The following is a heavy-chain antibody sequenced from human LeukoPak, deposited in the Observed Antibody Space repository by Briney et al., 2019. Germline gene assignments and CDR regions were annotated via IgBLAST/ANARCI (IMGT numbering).Heavy chain of an antibody. Sequence: GGSLRLSCAASGFTFSSYAMNWVRQAPGKGLEWVANIKQDGSEKYYVDSVKGRFTISRDNAKNSLYLQMNSLRAEDTAVYYCARLTRYCSSTSCYSGNDYWGQGTLVTVSS. CDR1: GFTFSSYA. CDR3: ARLTRYCSSTSCYSGNDY. D-gene: IGHD2-2*02. J-gene: IGHJ4*02. V-gene: IGHV3-7*01. CDR2: IKQDGSEK.